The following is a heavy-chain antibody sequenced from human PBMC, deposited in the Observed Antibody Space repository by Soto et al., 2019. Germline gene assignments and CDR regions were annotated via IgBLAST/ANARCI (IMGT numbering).Heavy chain of an antibody. D-gene: IGHD3-10*01. V-gene: IGHV6-1*01. CDR1: GYSVCSNSAA. Sequence: QTVSLAYDSSGYSVCSNSAAWNWIMKSPSRGLESLGRTYYKSKWNNDYALSVKSRITINPDTSKNQFSLHLYSVTPEDTAVYYCTGITWFRGMDVSGQLTPVTVSS. CDR2: TYYKSKWNN. J-gene: IGHJ6*02. CDR3: TGITWFRGMDV.